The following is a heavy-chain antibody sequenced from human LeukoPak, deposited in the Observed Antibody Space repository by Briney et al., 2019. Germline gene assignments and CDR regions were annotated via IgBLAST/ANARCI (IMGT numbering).Heavy chain of an antibody. V-gene: IGHV4-39*07. CDR3: ARANRTAAFEYYDIKMDAFDI. CDR2: IYYSGST. Sequence: PSETLSLTCTVSGGSISSSSYYWGWIRQPPGKGLEWIGSIYYSGSTYYNPSLKSRVTISVDTSKNQFSLKLSSVTAADTAVYYCARANRTAAFEYYDIKMDAFDIWGQGTMVTVSS. CDR1: GGSISSSSYY. J-gene: IGHJ3*02. D-gene: IGHD3-9*01.